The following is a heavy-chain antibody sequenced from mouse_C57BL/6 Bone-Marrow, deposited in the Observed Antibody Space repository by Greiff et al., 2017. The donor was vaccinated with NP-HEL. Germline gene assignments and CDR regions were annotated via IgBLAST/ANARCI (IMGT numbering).Heavy chain of an antibody. CDR1: GYTFTDYY. Sequence: VKLMESGAELVRPGASVKLSCKASGYTFTDYYINWVKQRPGQGLEWIARIYPGSGNTYYNEKFKGKATLTAEKSSSTAYMQLSSLTSEDSAVYFCAREVLLRSLDYWGQGTTLTVSS. CDR2: IYPGSGNT. D-gene: IGHD1-1*01. V-gene: IGHV1-76*01. CDR3: AREVLLRSLDY. J-gene: IGHJ2*01.